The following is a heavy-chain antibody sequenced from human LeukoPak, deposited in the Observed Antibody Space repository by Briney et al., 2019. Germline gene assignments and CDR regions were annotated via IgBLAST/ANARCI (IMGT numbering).Heavy chain of an antibody. CDR2: ISSSSSYI. CDR3: ARSNIAVAGDY. D-gene: IGHD6-19*01. Sequence: SGGSLRLSCAASGFTFSSYWMSWVRQAPGKGLEWVSSISSSSSYIYYADSVKGRFTISRDNAKNSLYLQMNSLRAEDTAVYYCARSNIAVAGDYWGQGTLVTVSS. CDR1: GFTFSSYW. V-gene: IGHV3-21*01. J-gene: IGHJ4*02.